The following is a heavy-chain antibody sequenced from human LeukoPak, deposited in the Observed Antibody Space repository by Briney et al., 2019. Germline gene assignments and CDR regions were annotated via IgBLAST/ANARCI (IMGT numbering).Heavy chain of an antibody. J-gene: IGHJ3*02. V-gene: IGHV1-69*02. CDR3: ARRSSALDAFDI. Sequence: ASVKVSCKASGGTFSSYTISWVRQAPGQGLEWMGRIIPILGIANYAQKFQGRVTITADKSTSTAYMELNSLRSEDTAVYYCARRSSALDAFDIWGQGTMVTVSS. CDR1: GGTFSSYT. CDR2: IIPILGIA. D-gene: IGHD6-25*01.